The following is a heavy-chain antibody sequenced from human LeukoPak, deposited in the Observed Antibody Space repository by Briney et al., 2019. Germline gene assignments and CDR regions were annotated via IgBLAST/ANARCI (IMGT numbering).Heavy chain of an antibody. CDR3: ARVSGYSGYDTLDY. D-gene: IGHD5-12*01. CDR2: ISTGGSA. J-gene: IGHJ4*02. CDR1: GFTISSNY. Sequence: GGSLRLSCAASGFTISSNYMNWVRQAPGKGLDWVSVISTGGSAYYANSVKGRFTISRDYSKNTLYLQMNSLRAEDTAVYYCARVSGYSGYDTLDYWGQGTLVTVSS. V-gene: IGHV3-66*01.